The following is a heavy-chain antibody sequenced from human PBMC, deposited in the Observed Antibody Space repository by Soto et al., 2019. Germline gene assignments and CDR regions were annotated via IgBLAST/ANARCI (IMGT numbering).Heavy chain of an antibody. J-gene: IGHJ5*02. CDR2: ISGSGGST. D-gene: IGHD3-22*01. CDR1: GFTFSSYA. V-gene: IGHV3-23*01. Sequence: GGSLRLSCAGSGFTFSSYAMSWVRQAPGKGLEWVSAISGSGGSTYYADSVKGRFTISRDNSKNTLYLQMNSLRAEDTAVYYCAKASDPPDLVYYYDSSGYYYGSWFDPWGQGTLVTVSS. CDR3: AKASDPPDLVYYYDSSGYYYGSWFDP.